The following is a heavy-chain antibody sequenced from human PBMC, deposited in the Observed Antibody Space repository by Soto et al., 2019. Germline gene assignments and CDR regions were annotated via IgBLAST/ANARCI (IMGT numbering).Heavy chain of an antibody. J-gene: IGHJ3*02. Sequence: ETLSLTCTVSGGSISSSSYYWGWIRQPPGTGLEWIGSIYYSGSTYYNPSLKSRVTISVDTSKNKFSLKVGSVTAADTAVYYCACSGGSSHGAFDIWGQGTMVTVSS. D-gene: IGHD2-15*01. V-gene: IGHV4-39*01. CDR3: ACSGGSSHGAFDI. CDR1: GGSISSSSYY. CDR2: IYYSGST.